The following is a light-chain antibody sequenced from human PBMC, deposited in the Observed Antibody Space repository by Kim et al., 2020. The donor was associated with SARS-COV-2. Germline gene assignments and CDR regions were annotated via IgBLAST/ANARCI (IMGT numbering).Light chain of an antibody. CDR1: SSDVGGYDY. J-gene: IGLJ3*02. CDR3: SSFAGSDNWV. V-gene: IGLV2-8*01. CDR2: EVS. Sequence: QSALTQPPSASGSPGHSVTISCTGTSSDVGGYDYVSWYQQYPGKAPKLMIYEVSKRPSGGPDRFSGSKSGNTASLTVSGLQAEDEADYYCSSFAGSDNWVFGGGTQLTVL.